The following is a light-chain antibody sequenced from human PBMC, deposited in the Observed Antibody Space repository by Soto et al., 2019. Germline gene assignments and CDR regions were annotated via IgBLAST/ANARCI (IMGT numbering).Light chain of an antibody. V-gene: IGLV1-51*01. CDR3: GAWDDSLSAMI. Sequence: QSVLTQPPSVSAAPGQTVTISCSGGSSNIGNNNVFWYQQLTETAPRLLIYDNNKRPSEIPDRFSGSKSGTSATLGITGLQAGDEGDYYCGAWDDSLSAMIFGGGTKVTVL. J-gene: IGLJ2*01. CDR2: DNN. CDR1: SSNIGNNN.